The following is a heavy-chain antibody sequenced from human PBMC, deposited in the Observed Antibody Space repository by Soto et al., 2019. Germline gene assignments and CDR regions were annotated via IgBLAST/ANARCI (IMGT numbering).Heavy chain of an antibody. J-gene: IGHJ6*02. Sequence: ASVKVSCKASGYTFTSYGIHWVRQAPGQRLEWTGWINAGNGNTKYSEKFQGRVTITADKSTSTAYMELSSLRSEDTAVYYCARGEGKYSSSWYLSYYYYGMDVWGQGTTVTVSS. CDR1: GYTFTSYG. CDR2: INAGNGNT. V-gene: IGHV1-3*01. D-gene: IGHD6-13*01. CDR3: ARGEGKYSSSWYLSYYYYGMDV.